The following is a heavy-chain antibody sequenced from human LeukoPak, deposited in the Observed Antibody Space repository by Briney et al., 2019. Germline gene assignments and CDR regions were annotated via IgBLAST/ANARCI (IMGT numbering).Heavy chain of an antibody. CDR1: GFTFSSFA. D-gene: IGHD5-24*01. J-gene: IGHJ3*02. CDR2: ITGSGSPT. CDR3: AKVHRATMISPDAFDS. V-gene: IGHV3-23*01. Sequence: PGGSQRLSCAASGFTFSSFAMHWVRQAPGKGLEWVSGITGSGSPTYYAESVKGRFTISRDNSKNTLYLQMNSLRAEDTAIYYCAKVHRATMISPDAFDSWGQGTLVTVSS.